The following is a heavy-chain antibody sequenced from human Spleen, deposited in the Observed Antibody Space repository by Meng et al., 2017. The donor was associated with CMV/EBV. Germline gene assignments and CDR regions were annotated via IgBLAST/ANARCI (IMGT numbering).Heavy chain of an antibody. V-gene: IGHV4-31*03. CDR2: IYYSGST. CDR1: GGSISSDGYY. J-gene: IGHJ3*02. Sequence: LRLSCTVSGGSISSDGYYWSWIRQHPGKGLEYIGYIYYSGSTYYNPSLKSRVTISLDTSKNQFSLKMSSVTAADTAVYYCANWNYDSTGQGAFDIWGQGTMVTVSS. CDR3: ANWNYDSTGQGAFDI. D-gene: IGHD3-22*01.